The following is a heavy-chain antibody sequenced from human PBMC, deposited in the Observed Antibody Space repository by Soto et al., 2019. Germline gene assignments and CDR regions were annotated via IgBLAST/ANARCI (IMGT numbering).Heavy chain of an antibody. Sequence: EVQLVESGGGLVQPGGSLRLSCAASGFTFSSFWLSWVRQTPGKGLEWVANIKQDGSEKYYVDSVKGRFTISRDNAKNSLYLQMNSLRAEDTAVYYCVRDPYGDSFDYWGQGTLVTVSS. D-gene: IGHD4-17*01. V-gene: IGHV3-7*01. J-gene: IGHJ4*02. CDR3: VRDPYGDSFDY. CDR2: IKQDGSEK. CDR1: GFTFSSFW.